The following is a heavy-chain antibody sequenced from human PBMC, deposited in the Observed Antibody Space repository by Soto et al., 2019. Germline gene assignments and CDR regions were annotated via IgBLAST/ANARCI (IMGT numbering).Heavy chain of an antibody. V-gene: IGHV5-10-1*01. J-gene: IGHJ6*02. Sequence: GESLKISCKGSGYSFTSYWIGWVRQMPGKGLEWMGRIDPSDSYTNYSPSFQGHVTISADKSISTAYLQWSSLKASDTAMYYCANGIAGYYYGMDVWGQGTTVTVSS. CDR1: GYSFTSYW. CDR3: ANGIAGYYYGMDV. D-gene: IGHD6-13*01. CDR2: IDPSDSYT.